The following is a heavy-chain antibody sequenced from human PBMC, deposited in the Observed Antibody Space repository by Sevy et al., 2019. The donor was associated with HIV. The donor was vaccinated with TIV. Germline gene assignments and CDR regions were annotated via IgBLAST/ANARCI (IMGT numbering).Heavy chain of an antibody. CDR3: TAGTGRSDFDY. V-gene: IGHV3-15*01. Sequence: GGSLRLSCAASGFTFSDAWMSWVRQAPGKGLEWVGRIKSKTDSATRDFAAPVKGRFSISRDDSKNMVYLQMSSLKTVDTAVYYCTAGTGRSDFDYWGQGSLVTVSS. D-gene: IGHD2-15*01. CDR1: GFTFSDAW. J-gene: IGHJ4*02. CDR2: IKSKTDSATR.